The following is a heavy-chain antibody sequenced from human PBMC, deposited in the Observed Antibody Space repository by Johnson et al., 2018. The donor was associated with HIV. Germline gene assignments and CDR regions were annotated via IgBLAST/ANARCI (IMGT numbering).Heavy chain of an antibody. CDR3: AKVADPYCGGDCYSWLFAFDF. D-gene: IGHD2-21*02. CDR1: GFTFTSFA. Sequence: QVQLVESGGGVVQPGTSLRLSCAASGFTFTSFAMHWVRQAPGKGLEWVGFISYDGSNKYFTDSVKGRFTISRDNSKNTLSLQMSSLSAEDTAVYYCAKVADPYCGGDCYSWLFAFDFWGHGTMVTVSS. V-gene: IGHV3-30-3*01. J-gene: IGHJ3*01. CDR2: ISYDGSNK.